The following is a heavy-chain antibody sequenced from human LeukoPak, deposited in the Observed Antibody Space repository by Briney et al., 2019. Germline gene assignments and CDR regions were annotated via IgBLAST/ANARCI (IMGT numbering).Heavy chain of an antibody. V-gene: IGHV4-4*07. CDR2: IYTNGNT. Sequence: KPSETLSLTCTVSGGSISSYYWSWIRQPAGKGLEWIGRIYTNGNTNYNPSLKSRVTMSVDTSKNQFYLKLSSVTAADTAVYYCARAWSTSGSYIEYWGQGTLVTVSS. J-gene: IGHJ4*02. D-gene: IGHD1-26*01. CDR3: ARAWSTSGSYIEY. CDR1: GGSISSYY.